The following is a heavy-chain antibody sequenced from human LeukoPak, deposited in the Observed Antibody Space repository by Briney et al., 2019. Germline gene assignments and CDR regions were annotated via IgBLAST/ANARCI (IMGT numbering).Heavy chain of an antibody. CDR3: ARDKRDIVVVPATNWFDP. V-gene: IGHV4-4*07. CDR2: IYTSGST. CDR1: GGSISSYY. Sequence: SETLSLTCTVSGGSISSYYWSWIRQPAGKGLEWIARIYTSGSTNYNPSLKSRVTMSVDTSKNQFSLKLSSVTAADTAVYYCARDKRDIVVVPATNWFDPWGQGTLVTVSS. J-gene: IGHJ5*02. D-gene: IGHD2-2*01.